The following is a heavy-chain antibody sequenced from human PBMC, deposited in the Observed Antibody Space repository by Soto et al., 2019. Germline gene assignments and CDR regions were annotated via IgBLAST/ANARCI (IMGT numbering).Heavy chain of an antibody. CDR1: GYTFTSYY. J-gene: IGHJ4*02. CDR2: INPSSGNT. Sequence: ASVKVSCKASGYTFTSYYMHWVRQAPGQGLEWMGIINPSSGNTNYAQKFQDRVTMTTDTSTSTVYMELRSLRSDDTAVYYFARSCPGSSYYFIYWGQGTPVTGSS. D-gene: IGHD2-15*01. CDR3: ARSCPGSSYYFIY. V-gene: IGHV1-46*01.